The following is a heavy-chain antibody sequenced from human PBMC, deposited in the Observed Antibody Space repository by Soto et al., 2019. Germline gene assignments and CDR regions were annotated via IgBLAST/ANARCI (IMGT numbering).Heavy chain of an antibody. J-gene: IGHJ6*01. CDR3: ARVHCSGGSCYFLSNYGIDV. D-gene: IGHD2-15*01. CDR2: IIPIFGIA. CDR1: GGTFSSYT. Sequence: QVQLVQSGAEVKKPGSSVKVSCKASGGTFSSYTISWVRQAPGQGLAWMGRIIPIFGIANYAQKCQGRDTTAAGKTTSTAYIGQRSLRSEDTAVYYCARVHCSGGSCYFLSNYGIDVWGQGTTVTVSA. V-gene: IGHV1-69*02.